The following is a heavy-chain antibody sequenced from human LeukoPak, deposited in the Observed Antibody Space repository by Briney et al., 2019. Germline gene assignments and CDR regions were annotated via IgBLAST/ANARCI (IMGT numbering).Heavy chain of an antibody. Sequence: GGSLRLSCAASGFSISGNHMSWVRQAAGKGLEGVSVIYSDSTTYYADSVKGRFTISRDNSKNTLYLQMKSLRAEDTDVYYCECYWSAGGCRVSDGYWGQGTLVTVS. D-gene: IGHD2-15*01. J-gene: IGHJ4*02. CDR1: GFSISGNH. CDR2: IYSDSTT. V-gene: IGHV3-53*01. CDR3: ECYWSAGGCRVSDGY.